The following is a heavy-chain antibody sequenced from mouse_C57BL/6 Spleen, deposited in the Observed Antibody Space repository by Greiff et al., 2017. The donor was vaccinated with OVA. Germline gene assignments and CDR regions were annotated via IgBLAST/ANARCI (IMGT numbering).Heavy chain of an antibody. CDR3: ARWSTGTGAY. CDR1: GYTFTSYW. Sequence: QVQLQQPGAELVRPGSSVKLSCKASGYTFTSYWRDWVKQRPGQGLEWIGNIYPSDSETHYNQKFKDKATLTVDKSSSTAYMQLSSLTSEDSAVYYCARWSTGTGAYWGQGTLVTVSA. CDR2: IYPSDSET. J-gene: IGHJ3*01. D-gene: IGHD4-1*01. V-gene: IGHV1-61*01.